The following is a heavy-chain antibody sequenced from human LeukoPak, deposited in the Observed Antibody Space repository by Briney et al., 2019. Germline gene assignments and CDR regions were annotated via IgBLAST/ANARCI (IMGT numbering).Heavy chain of an antibody. D-gene: IGHD1-26*01. CDR3: ARVTVGALDY. V-gene: IGHV4-61*02. CDR1: GGSISSGTYY. Sequence: SETLSLTCTVSGGSISSGTYYWSWIRQPAGKGLEWIGRFYTSGSTNYNPSLKSRVTISVDTSKNQFSLKLSSVTAADTAVYYCARVTVGALDYWGQGTLVTVSS. J-gene: IGHJ4*02. CDR2: FYTSGST.